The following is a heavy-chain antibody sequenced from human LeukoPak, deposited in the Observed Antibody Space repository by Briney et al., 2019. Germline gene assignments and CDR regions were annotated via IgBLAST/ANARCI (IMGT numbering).Heavy chain of an antibody. CDR3: ARGSAAMINYFDY. CDR2: INPNTGGT. Sequence: ASVKVSCKASGYTFTGYYMHWVRQAPGQGLEWMGSINPNTGGTHFAQKFQGRVTMTRDTSISTAYMELSRLTSDDTAVYYCARGSAAMINYFDYWGQGTLVTVSS. V-gene: IGHV1-2*02. D-gene: IGHD5-18*01. J-gene: IGHJ4*02. CDR1: GYTFTGYY.